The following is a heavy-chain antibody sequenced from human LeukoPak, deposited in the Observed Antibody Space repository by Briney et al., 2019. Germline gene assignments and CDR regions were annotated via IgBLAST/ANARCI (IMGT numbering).Heavy chain of an antibody. CDR2: MNPDSGNT. J-gene: IGHJ5*02. V-gene: IGHV1-8*03. Sequence: ASVKVSCKASGYTFTKYDINWVRQATGQGLEWMGWMNPDSGNTYCAQKFQGRVTITSNTSISTAYMELSSLRSEDTAVYYCARRHTSGWYSWFDPWGQGTQVTVSS. D-gene: IGHD6-19*01. CDR1: GYTFTKYD. CDR3: ARRHTSGWYSWFDP.